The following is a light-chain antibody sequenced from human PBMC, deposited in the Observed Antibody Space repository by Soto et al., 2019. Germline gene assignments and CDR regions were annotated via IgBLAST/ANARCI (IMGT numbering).Light chain of an antibody. CDR3: QQSYSTPWT. CDR1: QSISSY. V-gene: IGKV1-39*01. CDR2: AAS. J-gene: IGKJ1*01. Sequence: DIQMTQSPSSLSASVGDRVTMTCRASQSISSYLNWYQQKPGKAPKLLIYAASSLQSGVPPRFSGSGSGTDFTLTISSLQPEDFATYYCQQSYSTPWTFGQGTKVDI.